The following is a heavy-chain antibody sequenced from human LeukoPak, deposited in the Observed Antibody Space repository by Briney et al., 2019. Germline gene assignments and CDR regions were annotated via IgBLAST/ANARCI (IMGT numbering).Heavy chain of an antibody. CDR2: IYNSGST. V-gene: IGHV4-39*01. Sequence: SETLSLTCTVSVGATSSSSSYGGCVRQPPGKGLEWIGGIYNSGSTYYNPSLKSRVTISVDTSKNQFSLKLSSVTAADTAVYYCARSYCSGGSCFVHAFDIWGQGTMVTVSS. D-gene: IGHD2-15*01. J-gene: IGHJ3*02. CDR3: ARSYCSGGSCFVHAFDI. CDR1: VGATSSSSSY.